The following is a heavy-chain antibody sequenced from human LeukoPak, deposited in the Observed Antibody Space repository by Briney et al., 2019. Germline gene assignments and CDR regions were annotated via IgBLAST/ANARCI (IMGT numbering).Heavy chain of an antibody. J-gene: IGHJ6*02. CDR2: ISYDGSNE. D-gene: IGHD2-15*01. Sequence: GGSLRLSCAASGFTFSSYGMHWVRQAPGKGLEWVAVISYDGSNEYYADSVKGRFTISRDNAKNSLYLQMNSLRAEDTAVYYCARADIVVVAAAIVWGQGTTVTVSS. CDR1: GFTFSSYG. CDR3: ARADIVVVAAAIV. V-gene: IGHV3-30*03.